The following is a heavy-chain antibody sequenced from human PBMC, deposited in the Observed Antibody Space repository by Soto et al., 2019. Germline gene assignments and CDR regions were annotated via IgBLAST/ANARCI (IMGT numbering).Heavy chain of an antibody. V-gene: IGHV3-23*01. CDR2: ISASGGST. J-gene: IGHJ4*02. CDR3: ARRLNTYYFDY. CDR1: GFTFSSYA. Sequence: EVQLLESGEGLVQPGGSLRLSCAASGFTFSSYAMSWVRQAPGKGLEWVSAISASGGSTFHADSVKGRFTISRDNSQNTLYLQMKSLRAEDTAVYYCARRLNTYYFDYWGQGTLVTVSS.